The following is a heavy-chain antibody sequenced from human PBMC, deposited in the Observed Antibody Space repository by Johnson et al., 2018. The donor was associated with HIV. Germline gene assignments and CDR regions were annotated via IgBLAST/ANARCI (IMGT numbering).Heavy chain of an antibody. CDR1: GFTFSTYA. Sequence: QMQLVESGGGVVQPGRSLRLSCAASGFTFSTYAMHWVRQAPGKGLEWVAVISYDGSNKYYADSVKGRFTISRDNSKNTLHLQMNSLKTEDTALYKCTTDADSSSWNDAFDIWGQGTMVTVSS. V-gene: IGHV3-30-3*01. D-gene: IGHD6-13*01. CDR3: TTDADSSSWNDAFDI. J-gene: IGHJ3*02. CDR2: ISYDGSNK.